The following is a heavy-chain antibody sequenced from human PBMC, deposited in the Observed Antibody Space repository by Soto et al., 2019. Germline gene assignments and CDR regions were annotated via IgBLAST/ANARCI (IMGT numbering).Heavy chain of an antibody. CDR2: IDPSGGDT. CDR3: AKRRGVGITRSSFDY. J-gene: IGHJ4*02. D-gene: IGHD1-26*01. V-gene: IGHV1-46*02. CDR1: GYTFNRHY. Sequence: QVQLVQSGAEVRKPGASVKVACKASGYTFNRHYIQWVRQAPGQGLEWMGMIDPSGGDTNYAKKLQGRVPLTSDTSTITVYMELSSLRSEDTAVYYCAKRRGVGITRSSFDYWGPGTLVIVSS.